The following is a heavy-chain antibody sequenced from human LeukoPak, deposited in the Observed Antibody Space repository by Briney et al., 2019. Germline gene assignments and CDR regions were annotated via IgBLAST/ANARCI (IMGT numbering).Heavy chain of an antibody. CDR1: GFTFSSYA. V-gene: IGHV3-66*04. CDR3: ARHRWGYYDSSGYYYDEG. D-gene: IGHD3-22*01. Sequence: PGGSLRLSCAASGFTFSSYAMSWVRQAPGKGLEWVSVIYSGGSTYYTDSVKGRFTISRDNSKNTLYLQMNSLRAEDTAVYYCARHRWGYYDSSGYYYDEGWGQGTLVTVSS. CDR2: IYSGGST. J-gene: IGHJ4*02.